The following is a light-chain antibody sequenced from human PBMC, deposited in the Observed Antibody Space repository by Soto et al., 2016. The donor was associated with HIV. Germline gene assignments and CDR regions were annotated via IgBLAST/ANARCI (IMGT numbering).Light chain of an antibody. V-gene: IGKV1-12*01. CDR3: QQSYSDPTWT. Sequence: DIQMTQSPSSVSASVGDRVTITCRASQAINSRLAWYQQNPGKAPEVLITATYTLQDGVPSRFSGSASGGTGTDFTLTIDSLQPEDFATYYCQQSYSDPTWTFGQGTKVEIK. CDR2: ATY. J-gene: IGKJ1*01. CDR1: QAINSR.